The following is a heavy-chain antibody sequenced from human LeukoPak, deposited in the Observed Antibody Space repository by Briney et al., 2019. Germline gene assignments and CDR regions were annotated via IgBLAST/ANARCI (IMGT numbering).Heavy chain of an antibody. D-gene: IGHD3-16*01. V-gene: IGHV3-23*01. CDR3: ARTFNGLDPTFDY. J-gene: IGHJ4*02. Sequence: GGSLRLSCAASGFTFSSHAMNWVRQVPGKWLVWVSTISADGDGPHYADSVKGRFTISRDNSKNTLFLQMNSLRDGDTAVYFCARTFNGLDPTFDYWGQGTLVTVSS. CDR2: ISADGDGP. CDR1: GFTFSSHA.